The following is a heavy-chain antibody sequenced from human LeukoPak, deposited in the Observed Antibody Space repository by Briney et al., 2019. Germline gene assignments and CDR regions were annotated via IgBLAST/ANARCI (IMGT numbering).Heavy chain of an antibody. CDR1: GDSVSTNGVA. CDR2: TYYRSKWYN. V-gene: IGHV6-1*01. CDR3: AKWGRPGMVSSGWYSRLSRNWFDP. D-gene: IGHD6-19*01. Sequence: SQTLSLTCAISGDSVSTNGVAWNWIRQSPSRGLEWLGRTYYRSKWYNDYAESVKSRITINRDTSKNQFSLQLNSVTPEDTAVYYCAKWGRPGMVSSGWYSRLSRNWFDPWGQGTLVTVSS. J-gene: IGHJ5*02.